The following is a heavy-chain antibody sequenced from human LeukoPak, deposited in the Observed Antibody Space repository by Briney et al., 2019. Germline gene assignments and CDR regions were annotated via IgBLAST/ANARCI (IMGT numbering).Heavy chain of an antibody. CDR2: IYGSGST. J-gene: IGHJ4*02. CDR3: ASVSRGYYIDS. Sequence: PSETLSLTCTVSGVSISGYYWSWIRQPAGQGLEWIGRIYGSGSTNYNPSMKSRVTMSVDTSKNQFSLRLSTVTAADTAMYYCASVSRGYYIDSWGQGTLVTVSS. D-gene: IGHD3-22*01. CDR1: GVSISGYY. V-gene: IGHV4-4*07.